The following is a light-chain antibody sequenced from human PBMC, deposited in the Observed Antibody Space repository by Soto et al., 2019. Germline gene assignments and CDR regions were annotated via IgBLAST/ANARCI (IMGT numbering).Light chain of an antibody. Sequence: QSALTQPASVSGSPGQSITISCTGTRNDVGSYKFVSWYQQHPGKAPKLMISEVNKRPSGVSNRFSGSKSGNSASLTISGLQAEDEADYYCCSYAGSNWVFGGGTKVTVL. CDR1: RNDVGSYKF. J-gene: IGLJ3*02. CDR3: CSYAGSNWV. V-gene: IGLV2-23*02. CDR2: EVN.